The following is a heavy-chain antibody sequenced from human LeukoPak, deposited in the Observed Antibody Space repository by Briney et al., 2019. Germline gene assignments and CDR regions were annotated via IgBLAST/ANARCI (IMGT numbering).Heavy chain of an antibody. CDR3: ASLSPYGDDPFDY. CDR1: GYSFTTYW. V-gene: IGHV5-51*01. D-gene: IGHD4-17*01. CDR2: IYPGDSDT. J-gene: IGHJ4*02. Sequence: GESLKISCKGSGYSFTTYWIGWVRQTPGKGLEWMRIIYPGDSDTRYSPSFQGQVTFSADKSISTAYLQWSSLKASDTAMYYCASLSPYGDDPFDYWGQGTLGTVSS.